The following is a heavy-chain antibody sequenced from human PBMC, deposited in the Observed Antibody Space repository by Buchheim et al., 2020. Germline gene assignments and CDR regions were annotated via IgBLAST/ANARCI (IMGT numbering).Heavy chain of an antibody. D-gene: IGHD2-15*01. CDR2: IHSSSSPI. J-gene: IGHJ4*02. CDR3: VRDGNIAGNFEF. CDR1: EFTFSNYN. V-gene: IGHV3-48*04. Sequence: EVQLVESGGGLVQPGGSLRLSCEVSEFTFSNYNKDWVRQAPGKGLEWVSYIHSSSSPIYYAASVKGRFTVSIDNAKNSLYLQMNSLSAEDTAVYYCVRDGNIAGNFEFWGQGTL.